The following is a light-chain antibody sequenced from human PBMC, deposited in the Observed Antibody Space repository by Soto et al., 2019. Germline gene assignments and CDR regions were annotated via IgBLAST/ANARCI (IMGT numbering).Light chain of an antibody. CDR3: AAWHDSLNGWV. CDR2: SDD. Sequence: QSVLTQPPSASGTPGQRVTISCSGSTSNIGSNTVNWYQQLPGTAPKLLIYSDDRRPSGVPDRFSGSKSGTSASLAISALQSEEEDDYYCAAWHDSLNGWVFGGGTKLTVL. J-gene: IGLJ3*02. V-gene: IGLV1-44*01. CDR1: TSNIGSNT.